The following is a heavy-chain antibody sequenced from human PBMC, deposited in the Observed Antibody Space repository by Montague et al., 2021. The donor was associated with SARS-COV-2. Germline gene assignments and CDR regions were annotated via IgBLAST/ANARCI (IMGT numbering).Heavy chain of an antibody. CDR1: GGSISSYY. Sequence: SETLSLTCTGSGGSISSYYWSWIRQPPGKGLEWIGYIYYSGSTNYNPSLKSRVTISVDTSKNQFSLKLSSVTAADTAVYYCAGTYYDFWSGFIHYYYMDVWGKGTTVTVSS. D-gene: IGHD3-3*01. V-gene: IGHV4-59*01. J-gene: IGHJ6*03. CDR2: IYYSGST. CDR3: AGTYYDFWSGFIHYYYMDV.